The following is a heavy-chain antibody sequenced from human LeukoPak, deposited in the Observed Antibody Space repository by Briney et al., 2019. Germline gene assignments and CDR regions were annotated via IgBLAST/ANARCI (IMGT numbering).Heavy chain of an antibody. CDR1: GYTFTSYY. CDR3: ASEQLLAVAGTRDAFDI. J-gene: IGHJ3*02. CDR2: INPSGGST. V-gene: IGHV1-46*01. D-gene: IGHD6-19*01. Sequence: ASVKVSCKATGYTFTSYYMHWVRQAPGQGLEWMGIINPSGGSTSYAQKFQGRVTMTRHTSTSTVYMELSSLRSEDTAVYYCASEQLLAVAGTRDAFDIWGQGTMVTVSS.